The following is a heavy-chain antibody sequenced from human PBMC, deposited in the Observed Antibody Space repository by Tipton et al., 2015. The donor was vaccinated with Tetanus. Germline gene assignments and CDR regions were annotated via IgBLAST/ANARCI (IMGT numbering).Heavy chain of an antibody. CDR2: IYSSGST. CDR1: GGSISSGGYY. V-gene: IGHV4-31*03. D-gene: IGHD1-26*01. CDR3: ARDQARGARGWNYFDC. J-gene: IGHJ4*02. Sequence: GLVKPSQTLSLTCTVSGGSISSGGYYWSWIRQHPGKGLEWIGDIYSSGSTYYNPSLKSRVTISGDTSKNQFSLRLNSVTAADTAVYYCARDQARGARGWNYFDCWGQGTLVTVSS.